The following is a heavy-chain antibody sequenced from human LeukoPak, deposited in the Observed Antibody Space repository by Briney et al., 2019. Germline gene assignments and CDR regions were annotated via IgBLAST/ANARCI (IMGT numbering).Heavy chain of an antibody. Sequence: GGSLRLSCAASGFTFSSYAMSWVRQAPGKGLEWVSYISSSSSTIYYADSVKGRFTISRDNAKNSLYLQMNSLRAEDTAVYYCARVSYYDSSGYEAFDIWGQGTMVTVSS. CDR1: GFTFSSYA. CDR3: ARVSYYDSSGYEAFDI. V-gene: IGHV3-48*01. D-gene: IGHD3-22*01. J-gene: IGHJ3*02. CDR2: ISSSSSTI.